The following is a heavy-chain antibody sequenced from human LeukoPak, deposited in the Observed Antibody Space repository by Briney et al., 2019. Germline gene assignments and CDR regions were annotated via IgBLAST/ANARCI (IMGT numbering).Heavy chain of an antibody. J-gene: IGHJ4*02. V-gene: IGHV3-64*04. CDR1: GFSFSNFG. CDR3: ARESGYSGYDYDY. CDR2: ISANGGST. D-gene: IGHD5-12*01. Sequence: PGGSLRLSCSASGFSFSNFGVYWVRQAPGKGLEYVSGISANGGSTYYGDSVKGRFSISRDNSKGMVYLQMNSLRAEDTAVYYCARESGYSGYDYDYWGQGTLVTVSS.